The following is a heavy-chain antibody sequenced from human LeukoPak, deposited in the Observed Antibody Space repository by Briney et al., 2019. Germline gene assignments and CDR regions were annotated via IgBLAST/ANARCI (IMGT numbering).Heavy chain of an antibody. CDR3: ARVVAAAGTAFHI. Sequence: GASVKVSCKASVYTFTGYYMHWVRQAPGQGLEWMGRINPNSGGTNYAQKFQGRVTMTRDTSISTAYMELSRLRSDDTAVYYCARVVAAAGTAFHIWAQGTMLTVSS. CDR2: INPNSGGT. D-gene: IGHD6-13*01. CDR1: VYTFTGYY. J-gene: IGHJ3*02. V-gene: IGHV1-2*06.